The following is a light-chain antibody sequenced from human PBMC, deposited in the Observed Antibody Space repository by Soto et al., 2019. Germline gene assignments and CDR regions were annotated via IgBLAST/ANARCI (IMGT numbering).Light chain of an antibody. V-gene: IGKV3-15*01. CDR1: QSVSSN. Sequence: EIGMSHSLATRSVSTGERATLSCRASQSVSSNLAWYQQKPGQAPRLLIYGASTRATGIPARFSGSGSGTEFTLTISSLQSEDFAVYYCQQYNNWPPVTFGQGTKVDIK. CDR2: GAS. CDR3: QQYNNWPPVT. J-gene: IGKJ1*01.